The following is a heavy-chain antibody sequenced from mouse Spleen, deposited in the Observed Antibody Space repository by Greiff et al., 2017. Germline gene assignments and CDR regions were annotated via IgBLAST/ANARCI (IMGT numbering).Heavy chain of an antibody. D-gene: IGHD1-1*01. J-gene: IGHJ2*01. V-gene: IGHV1-81*01. CDR2: IYPRSGNT. CDR1: GYTFTSYG. Sequence: VQLQQSGAELARPGASVKLSCKASGYTFTSYGISWVKQRTGQGLEWIGEIYPRSGNTYYNEKFKGKATLTADKSSSTAYMELRSLTSEDSAVYFCAREETTRDFDYWGQGTTLTVSS. CDR3: AREETTRDFDY.